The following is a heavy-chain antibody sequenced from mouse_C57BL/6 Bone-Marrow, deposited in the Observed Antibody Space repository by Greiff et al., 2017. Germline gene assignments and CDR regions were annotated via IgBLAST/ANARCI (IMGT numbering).Heavy chain of an antibody. D-gene: IGHD4-1*01. CDR2: IYPGRGST. Sequence: VQLQQPGAELVKPGASVKMSCKASGYTFTSYWITWVKQRPGQGLEWIGDIYPGRGSTNYNEKFKSKATLTVDTSASTAYMQLSSRTSEDSAVYYWARWDLAWFAYWGQGTLVTVSA. CDR1: GYTFTSYW. CDR3: ARWDLAWFAY. J-gene: IGHJ3*01. V-gene: IGHV1-55*01.